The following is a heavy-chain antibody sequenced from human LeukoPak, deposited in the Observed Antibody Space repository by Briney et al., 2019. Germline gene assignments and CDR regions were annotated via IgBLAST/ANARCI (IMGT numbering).Heavy chain of an antibody. Sequence: GGSLRLSCAASGFTFSSYGMHWVRQAPGKGLEWVAFIRYDGSNKYYADSVKGRFTISRDNSKNTLYLQMNSLRAEDTAVYYCATTGVRVIVDAFDIWGQGTMVTVSS. V-gene: IGHV3-30*02. CDR2: IRYDGSNK. CDR3: ATTGVRVIVDAFDI. D-gene: IGHD2-21*01. CDR1: GFTFSSYG. J-gene: IGHJ3*02.